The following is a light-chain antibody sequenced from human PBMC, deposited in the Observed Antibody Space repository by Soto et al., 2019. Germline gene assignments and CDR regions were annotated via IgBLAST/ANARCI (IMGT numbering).Light chain of an antibody. CDR3: QQSYSTPRT. J-gene: IGKJ2*01. CDR2: AAS. Sequence: DIQMTQSPSSLSASVGDRVTITCRASQSISSYLNWYQQKPGKAPKLLIYAASSLQSGVPSRFSGSGSGTDFTLTISSLQPEDFATYYCQQSYSTPRTVGRGTKLEI. CDR1: QSISSY. V-gene: IGKV1-39*01.